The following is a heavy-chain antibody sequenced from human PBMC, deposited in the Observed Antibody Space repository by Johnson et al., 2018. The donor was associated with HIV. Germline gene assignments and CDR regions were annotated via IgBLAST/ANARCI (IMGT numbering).Heavy chain of an antibody. J-gene: IGHJ3*02. Sequence: QVQLVESGGGVVQPGRSLRLSCAASGFTFSSYAMHWVRQAPGKGLEWVAVISYDGSNKYYADSVKGRFTISRDNSKNTLYLQMNSLRAEDTAVYYCARGGRHDAFDIWGQGTMVTVYS. D-gene: IGHD3-16*01. CDR2: ISYDGSNK. CDR3: ARGGRHDAFDI. V-gene: IGHV3-30*04. CDR1: GFTFSSYA.